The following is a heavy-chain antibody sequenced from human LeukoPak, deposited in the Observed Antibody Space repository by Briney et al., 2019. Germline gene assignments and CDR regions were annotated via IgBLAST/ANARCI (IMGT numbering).Heavy chain of an antibody. V-gene: IGHV3-23*01. CDR3: VRDRPNYYDSSGHYYRRDGDY. J-gene: IGHJ4*02. CDR2: ITSRDGTT. D-gene: IGHD3-22*01. Sequence: GGSLRLSCAASGFTFNIYAMSWVRQTPGKGLEWVSSITSRDGTTYYTDSVKGRFTISRDNSENTLYLQMNSLRAEDTAIYYCVRDRPNYYDSSGHYYRRDGDYWGQGTLVIVSS. CDR1: GFTFNIYA.